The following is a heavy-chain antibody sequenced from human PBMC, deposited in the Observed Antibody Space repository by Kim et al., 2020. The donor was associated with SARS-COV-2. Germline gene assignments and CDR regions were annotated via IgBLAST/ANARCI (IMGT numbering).Heavy chain of an antibody. D-gene: IGHD6-6*01. CDR3: ARRGAARPGYYFDY. J-gene: IGHJ4*02. V-gene: IGHV3-30*07. Sequence: ADSVKGRFTISRDNSKNALYLQRNSLGAEDTAVYYCARRGAARPGYYFDYWGQGTLVTVSS.